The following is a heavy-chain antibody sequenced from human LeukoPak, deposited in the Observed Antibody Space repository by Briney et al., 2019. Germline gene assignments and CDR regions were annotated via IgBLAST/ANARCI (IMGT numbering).Heavy chain of an antibody. CDR1: GGSISSGSYY. V-gene: IGHV4-61*02. J-gene: IGHJ6*02. CDR2: IYTSGST. Sequence: SETLSLTCTVSGGSISSGSYYWSWIRQPAGKGLEWIGRIYTSGSTNYNPSLKSRVTISVDTSKNQFSLKLSPVTAADTAVYYCARDPGRDYYYYGMDVWGQGTTVTVSS. D-gene: IGHD2-15*01. CDR3: ARDPGRDYYYYGMDV.